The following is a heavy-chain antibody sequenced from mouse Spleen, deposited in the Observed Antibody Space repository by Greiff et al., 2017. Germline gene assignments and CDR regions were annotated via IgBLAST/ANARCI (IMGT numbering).Heavy chain of an antibody. CDR3: ARCDGSPSYWYFDV. V-gene: IGHV1-64*01. CDR2: IHPNSGST. CDR1: GYTFTSYW. Sequence: LVESGAELARPGASVKLSCKASGYTFTSYWMHWVKQRPGQGLEWIGMIHPNSGSTNYNEKFKSKATLTVDKSSSTAYMQLSSLTSEDSAVYYCARCDGSPSYWYFDVWGAGTTVTVSS. D-gene: IGHD1-1*02. J-gene: IGHJ1*01.